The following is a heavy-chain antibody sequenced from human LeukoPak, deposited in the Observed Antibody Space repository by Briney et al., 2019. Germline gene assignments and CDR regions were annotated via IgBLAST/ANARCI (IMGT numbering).Heavy chain of an antibody. V-gene: IGHV3-48*03. Sequence: GGSLRLSCAASGFTFSSYEMNWVRQAPGKGLEWVSYISSSGSTIYYADSVKGRFTISRDNAKNSLYLQMNSLRAEDTAVYYCAREMYCYGTPWYYFHYWGQGTLVTVSS. CDR2: ISSSGSTI. J-gene: IGHJ4*02. CDR3: AREMYCYGTPWYYFHY. D-gene: IGHD5-18*01. CDR1: GFTFSSYE.